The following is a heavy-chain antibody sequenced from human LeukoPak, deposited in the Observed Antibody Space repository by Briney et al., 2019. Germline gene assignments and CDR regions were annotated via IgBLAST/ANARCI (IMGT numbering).Heavy chain of an antibody. J-gene: IGHJ4*02. D-gene: IGHD6-19*01. CDR1: GLTFDDYA. V-gene: IGHV3-9*01. CDR3: AKAGRQWLVLSY. Sequence: GRSLRLSCAASGLTFDDYAMHWVRQAPGKGLEWVSGISWNSGSIGYADSVKGRFTISRDNAKNSLYLQMNSLRAEDTALYYCAKAGRQWLVLSYWGQGTLVTVSS. CDR2: ISWNSGSI.